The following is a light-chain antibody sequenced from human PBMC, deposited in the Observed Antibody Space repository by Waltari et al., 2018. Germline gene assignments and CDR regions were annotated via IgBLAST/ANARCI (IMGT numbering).Light chain of an antibody. Sequence: QSALTQPASVSGSPGQSISISCTGTSSDVGGYNYFPWYQQHPGKAPKPMIYDVSQRPLGISNRFSGSKSGNTASLTISGLQAEDESDYYCSSYTSSSTFVFGIGTKVTVL. CDR1: SSDVGGYNY. CDR3: SSYTSSSTFV. V-gene: IGLV2-14*03. CDR2: DVS. J-gene: IGLJ1*01.